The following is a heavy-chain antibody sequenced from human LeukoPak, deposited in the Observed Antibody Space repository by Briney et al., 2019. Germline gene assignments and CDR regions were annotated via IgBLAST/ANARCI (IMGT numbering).Heavy chain of an antibody. V-gene: IGHV3-48*03. Sequence: QPGGSLRLSCAASGFTFSSYEMNWVRQAPGKGLEWVSYISSSGSTTYYADSVKGRFTISRDNSKNTLYLQMNSLRAEDTAVYYCARWAARGIAAAGMGDAFDIWGQGTMVTVSS. CDR3: ARWAARGIAAAGMGDAFDI. J-gene: IGHJ3*02. D-gene: IGHD6-13*01. CDR1: GFTFSSYE. CDR2: ISSSGSTT.